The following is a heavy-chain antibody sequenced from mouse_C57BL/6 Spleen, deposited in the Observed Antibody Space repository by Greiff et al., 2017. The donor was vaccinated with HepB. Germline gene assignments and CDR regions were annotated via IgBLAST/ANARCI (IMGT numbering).Heavy chain of an antibody. CDR1: GFTFSSYG. D-gene: IGHD4-1*01. J-gene: IGHJ1*03. CDR2: ISSGGSYT. V-gene: IGHV5-6*01. CDR3: ARPGTGTGYCDV. Sequence: EVKLVESGGDLVKPGGSLKLSCAASGFTFSSYGMSWVRQTTDKRLEWVATISSGGSYTYYPDIVKGRFTISRDNAKNTLYLQMSSLRSEDTAMYYCARPGTGTGYCDVWGTGTTVTVSS.